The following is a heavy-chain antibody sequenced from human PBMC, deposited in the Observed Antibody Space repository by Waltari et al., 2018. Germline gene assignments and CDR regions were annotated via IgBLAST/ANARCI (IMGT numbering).Heavy chain of an antibody. D-gene: IGHD6-13*01. Sequence: EVQLLESGGGLVQPGGSLRLSCAASGFTFSSHALRWVRTAPGKGLEWVSAISGSGGSTYYADSVKGRFTISRDNSKNTLYLQMNSLRAEDTAVYYCAKDVGSSSWYDAEYFQHWGQGTLVTVSS. V-gene: IGHV3-23*01. CDR3: AKDVGSSSWYDAEYFQH. CDR1: GFTFSSHA. CDR2: ISGSGGST. J-gene: IGHJ1*01.